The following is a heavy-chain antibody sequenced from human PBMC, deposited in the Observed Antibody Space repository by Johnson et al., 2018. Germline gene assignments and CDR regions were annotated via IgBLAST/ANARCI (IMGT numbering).Heavy chain of an antibody. D-gene: IGHD6-6*01. J-gene: IGHJ6*03. CDR3: ARVDSSSYYYYYYMDV. V-gene: IGHV3-66*02. CDR2: IYSGGST. CDR1: GFTVSSNY. Sequence: VQLQESGGGFVQPGGSLRLSCAASGFTVSSNYMSWVRQAPGKGLEWVSVIYSGGSTYYADPVKGRFTISRDNSKNTLYLQMNSLRAEDTAVYYCARVDSSSYYYYYYMDVWGKGTTVTVSS.